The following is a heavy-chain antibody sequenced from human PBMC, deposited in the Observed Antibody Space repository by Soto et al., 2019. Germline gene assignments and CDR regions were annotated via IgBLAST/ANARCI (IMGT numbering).Heavy chain of an antibody. Sequence: PGGSLRLSCAASGFTFSGSAMNWVRQASGKGLEWVGHIRTKADNYAATYAASVRGRFTISRDDSTAYLQLNSLKTEDTAVYYCAKDFYYSIDVWGQGTAVTVSS. V-gene: IGHV3-73*01. CDR3: AKDFYYSIDV. CDR2: IRTKADNYAA. J-gene: IGHJ6*02. CDR1: GFTFSGSA.